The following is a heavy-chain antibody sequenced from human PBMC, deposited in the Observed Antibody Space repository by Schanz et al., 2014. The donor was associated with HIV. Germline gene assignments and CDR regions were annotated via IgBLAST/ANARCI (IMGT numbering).Heavy chain of an antibody. Sequence: EEQVLESGGGLVQPGGSLRLSCAASGFTLSGFWMSWVRQAPGKGLEWVANVNQDGSVKYYVDSVKGRFTISRDNANNSLYLQMNSLRAEDTAVYYCARDAARYFDWSYYFDFWGQGTLVTVSS. CDR2: VNQDGSVK. CDR3: ARDAARYFDWSYYFDF. CDR1: GFTLSGFW. D-gene: IGHD3-9*01. J-gene: IGHJ4*02. V-gene: IGHV3-7*01.